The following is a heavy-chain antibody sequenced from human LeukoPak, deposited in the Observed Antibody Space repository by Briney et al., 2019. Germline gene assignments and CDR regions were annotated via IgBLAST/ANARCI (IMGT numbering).Heavy chain of an antibody. CDR3: ARHFGVVTFDY. V-gene: IGHV3-53*01. J-gene: IGHJ4*02. CDR1: GFTVSSNY. CDR2: IYSDGNT. Sequence: GGSLRLSCAASGFTVSSNYMSWVRQAPGKGLEWVSVIYSDGNTYYADSVKGRFTISSDNSKNTLYLQMNSLRAEDTAVYYCARHFGVVTFDYWGQGTLVTVSS. D-gene: IGHD3-3*01.